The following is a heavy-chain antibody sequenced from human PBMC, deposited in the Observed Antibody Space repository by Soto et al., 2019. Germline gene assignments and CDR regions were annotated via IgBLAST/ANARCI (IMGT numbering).Heavy chain of an antibody. Sequence: GESLKISCKGSGYSFASSWIAWVRQMPGKGLELMGIIFPGDSDTRYSPSFQGQVTISADKSISTAYLQWSSLKASDTATYYCARLPDDGGSYGYTEGSYYYYGMDVWGQGTTVTVSS. CDR1: GYSFASSW. CDR3: ARLPDDGGSYGYTEGSYYYYGMDV. D-gene: IGHD1-26*01. V-gene: IGHV5-51*01. J-gene: IGHJ6*02. CDR2: IFPGDSDT.